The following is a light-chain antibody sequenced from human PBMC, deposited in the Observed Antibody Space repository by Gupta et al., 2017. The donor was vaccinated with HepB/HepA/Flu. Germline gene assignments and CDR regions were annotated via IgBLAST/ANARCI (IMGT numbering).Light chain of an antibody. V-gene: IGLV3-25*03. CDR2: KDY. J-gene: IGLJ3*02. Sequence: SSELTQPPSVPVSPGQTTRITCSGDVLAKQYAYWYQQKPGQAPVLVIYKDYERHSGIPERFSGSSSGTTATVTISEVQAEDEADYYCQSADSSGTYPWVFGGGTKLTVL. CDR1: VLAKQY. CDR3: QSADSSGTYPWV.